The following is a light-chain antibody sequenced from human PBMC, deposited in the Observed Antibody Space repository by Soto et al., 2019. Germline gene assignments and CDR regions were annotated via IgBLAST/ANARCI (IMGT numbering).Light chain of an antibody. Sequence: IVMTQSPDSLAVSLGERATINCRSSLSVLSRSNNKNYLAWYQQKPGQPPKLLFYWASSRESGVPDRFSVSGSGTDFALIINSLQAEDVAVYYCQQYYTTPRTFGQGTKVEIK. CDR3: QQYYTTPRT. J-gene: IGKJ1*01. CDR1: LSVLSRSNNKNY. CDR2: WAS. V-gene: IGKV4-1*01.